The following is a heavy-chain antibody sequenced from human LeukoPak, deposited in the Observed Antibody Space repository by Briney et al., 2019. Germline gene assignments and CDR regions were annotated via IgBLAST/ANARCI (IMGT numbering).Heavy chain of an antibody. CDR1: GFTFSSYA. Sequence: PGGSLRLSCAASGFTFSSYAMSWVRQAPGKGLEWVSAISGSGGSTYYADSVKGRFTISRDNSKNTLYLRMNSLRAEDTAVYYCAKGTTYYYDSSGYEEEYWGQGTLVTASS. V-gene: IGHV3-23*01. D-gene: IGHD3-22*01. CDR2: ISGSGGST. CDR3: AKGTTYYYDSSGYEEEY. J-gene: IGHJ4*02.